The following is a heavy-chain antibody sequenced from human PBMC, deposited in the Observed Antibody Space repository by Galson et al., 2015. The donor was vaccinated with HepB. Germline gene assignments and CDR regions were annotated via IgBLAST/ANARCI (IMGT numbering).Heavy chain of an antibody. CDR1: GFTFSSYG. Sequence: SLRLSCAASGFTFSSYGMHWVRQAPGKGLEWVAVIWYDGSNKYYADSVKGRFTISRDNSKNTLYLQMNSLRAEDTAVYYCASSHYAQSIAAPMDVWGQGTTVTVSS. J-gene: IGHJ6*02. CDR2: IWYDGSNK. D-gene: IGHD6-6*01. V-gene: IGHV3-33*01. CDR3: ASSHYAQSIAAPMDV.